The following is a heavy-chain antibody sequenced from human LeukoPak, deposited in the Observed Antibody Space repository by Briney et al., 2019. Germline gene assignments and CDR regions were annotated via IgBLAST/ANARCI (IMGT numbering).Heavy chain of an antibody. V-gene: IGHV4-4*07. CDR3: ARESGYSGYDSPYYYYGTDV. CDR2: IYTSGST. D-gene: IGHD5-12*01. CDR1: GGSISSYY. J-gene: IGHJ6*02. Sequence: SETLSLTCTVSGGSISSYYWSWIRQPAGKGLEWIGRIYTSGSTNYNPSLRSRVTMSVDTPKNQFSLKLSSVTAADTAVYYCARESGYSGYDSPYYYYGTDVWGQGTTVTVSS.